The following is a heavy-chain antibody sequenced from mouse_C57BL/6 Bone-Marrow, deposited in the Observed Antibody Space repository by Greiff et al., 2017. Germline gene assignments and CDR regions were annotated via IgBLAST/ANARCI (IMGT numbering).Heavy chain of an antibody. J-gene: IGHJ4*01. CDR2: ISGGGGNT. V-gene: IGHV5-9*01. CDR1: GFTFSSYT. Sequence: EVKLEESGGGLVKPGGSLKLSCAASGFTFSSYTMSWVRQTPEKRLEWVATISGGGGNTYYPDSVKGRFTISRDNAKNTLYLQMSSLRSEDTALYYCARHHRGAMDYWGQGTSVTVSS. CDR3: ARHHRGAMDY.